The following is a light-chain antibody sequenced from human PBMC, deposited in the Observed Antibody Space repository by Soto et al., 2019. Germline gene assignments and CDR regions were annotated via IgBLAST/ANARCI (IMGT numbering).Light chain of an antibody. V-gene: IGKV3D-15*01. CDR3: QQYNNWPPEYT. CDR1: QSISSK. Sequence: EIVMTQSPATLSVSPGQRATLSCRASQSISSKLAWYQQKPGQAPRLLIYDASTRATDIPARFSGSGSGTEFTLTISSLQSEDFAVYYCQQYNNWPPEYTFGQGTKLEIK. CDR2: DAS. J-gene: IGKJ2*01.